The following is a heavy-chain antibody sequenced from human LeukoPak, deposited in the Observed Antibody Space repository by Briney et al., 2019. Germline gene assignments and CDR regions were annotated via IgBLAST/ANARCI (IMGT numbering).Heavy chain of an antibody. J-gene: IGHJ4*02. CDR1: GFTVSDNY. D-gene: IGHD2-2*03. V-gene: IGHV3-66*01. CDR2: VFSGDST. Sequence: GGSLRLSCAASGFTVSDNYISWVRQAPGKGLEWVSFVFSGDSTYYADSVKGRFTISRDNSKNVVYLQINSLRPEDTAVYYCARAIGYCSSTSCRAYFDYWGQGTLVTVSS. CDR3: ARAIGYCSSTSCRAYFDY.